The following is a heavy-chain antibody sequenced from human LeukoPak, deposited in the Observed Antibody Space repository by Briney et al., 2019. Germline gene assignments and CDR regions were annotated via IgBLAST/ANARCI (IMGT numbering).Heavy chain of an antibody. J-gene: IGHJ4*02. CDR1: GVSIAKTFYY. Sequence: SETLSLTCTVSGVSIAKTFYYWSWLRQPAGKGLEWIGRIYTTGGTDYNPSLKSRITISLDTAKNQFSLKMASVSAADTAVYYCARRQEGHDYWGQGTLVTVSS. V-gene: IGHV4-61*02. CDR2: IYTTGGT. CDR3: ARRQEGHDY.